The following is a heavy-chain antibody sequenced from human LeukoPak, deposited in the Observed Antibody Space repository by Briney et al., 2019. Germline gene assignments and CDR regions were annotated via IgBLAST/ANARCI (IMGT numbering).Heavy chain of an antibody. V-gene: IGHV3-30*02. CDR1: GFTFSSHG. Sequence: GGSLRLSCAESGFTFSSHGMHWVRQAPGKGLEWVAFIRYDGSNKYYADSVKGRFTISRDNSKNTLYLQMNSLRAEDTAVYYCAKDAELLWFGESHYYFDYWGQGTLVTVSS. CDR3: AKDAELLWFGESHYYFDY. D-gene: IGHD3-10*01. CDR2: IRYDGSNK. J-gene: IGHJ4*02.